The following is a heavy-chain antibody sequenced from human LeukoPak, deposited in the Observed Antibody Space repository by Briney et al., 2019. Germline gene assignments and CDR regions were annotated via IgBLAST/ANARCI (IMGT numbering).Heavy chain of an antibody. D-gene: IGHD1-26*01. CDR3: ARDQALSGSSGPYYFDY. Sequence: PGGSLRLSCAASGFTFSSYWMSWVRQAPGKGLEWVANIKQDGSEKYYVDSVKGRFTISRDNAKNSLYLQMNSLRAEDTAVYYCARDQALSGSSGPYYFDYWGQGTLVTVSS. CDR1: GFTFSSYW. V-gene: IGHV3-7*01. CDR2: IKQDGSEK. J-gene: IGHJ4*02.